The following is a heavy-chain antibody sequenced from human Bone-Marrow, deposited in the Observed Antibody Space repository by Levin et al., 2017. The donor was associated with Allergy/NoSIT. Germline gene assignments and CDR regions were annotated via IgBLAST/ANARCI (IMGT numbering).Heavy chain of an antibody. J-gene: IGHJ4*02. D-gene: IGHD3-10*01. CDR3: ANDGSGSYYNPYYFDF. CDR2: ISYDGSNK. CDR1: GFTFSSYA. V-gene: IGHV3-30-3*02. Sequence: GESLKISCAASGFTFSSYAMHWVRQAPGKGLEWVAVISYDGSNKYYADSVKGRFTISRDNSKNTLYLQMNSLRAEDTAVYYCANDGSGSYYNPYYFDFWGQGTLVTVSS.